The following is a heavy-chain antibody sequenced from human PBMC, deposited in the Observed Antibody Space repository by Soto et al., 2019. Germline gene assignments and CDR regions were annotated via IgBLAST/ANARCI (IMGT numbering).Heavy chain of an antibody. CDR3: ARDLDNFYGMDV. V-gene: IGHV4-30-4*01. J-gene: IGHJ6*02. CDR1: GGTISSGVYY. CDR2: ISHSGST. Sequence: QVQLQESGPGLVKPSQTLSLTCTVSGGTISSGVYYWTWIRQPPGKGLEWIGYISHSGSTYYNPSLKTPVTISMDTSNNQFSLKLSSVTAADTAVYYCARDLDNFYGMDVWGQGTTVTVSS.